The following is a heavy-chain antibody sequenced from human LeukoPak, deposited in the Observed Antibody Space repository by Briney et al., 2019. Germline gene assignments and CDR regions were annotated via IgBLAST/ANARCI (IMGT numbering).Heavy chain of an antibody. V-gene: IGHV3-33*01. J-gene: IGHJ6*02. CDR2: IWYDGSKK. CDR1: GFTFSSYG. Sequence: GGSLRLSCAASGFTFSSYGMHWVRQAPGQGLEWVVVIWYDGSKKYYADSVKGRLTISRDNSKNTVYLQMNSLRAEDTAVYYCARDGRGMYVWGQGTTVTVSS. CDR3: ARDGRGMYV. D-gene: IGHD2-15*01.